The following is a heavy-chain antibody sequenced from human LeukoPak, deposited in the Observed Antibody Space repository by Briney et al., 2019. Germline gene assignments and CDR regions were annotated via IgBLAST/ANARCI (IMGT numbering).Heavy chain of an antibody. CDR3: AKARILTGYYTSATDY. J-gene: IGHJ4*02. Sequence: GGSLRLSCAASGFTFSSYGMHWVRQAPGKGLEWVAFIRHDGSNKYYADFVKGRFTISRDNSKNTLYLQVNSLRAEDTAVYYCAKARILTGYYTSATDYWGQGTLVTVPS. V-gene: IGHV3-30*02. D-gene: IGHD3-9*01. CDR2: IRHDGSNK. CDR1: GFTFSSYG.